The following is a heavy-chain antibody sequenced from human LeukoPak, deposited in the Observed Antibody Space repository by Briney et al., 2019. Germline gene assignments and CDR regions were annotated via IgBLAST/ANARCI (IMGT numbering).Heavy chain of an antibody. CDR1: GFTFSSYS. CDR3: AKVGAGYGDYVRSLYFDY. D-gene: IGHD4-17*01. V-gene: IGHV3-53*01. CDR2: IYSGGST. J-gene: IGHJ4*02. Sequence: PGGSLRLSCAASGFTFSSYSMNWVRQAPGKGLEWVSIIYSGGSTYYADSVKGRFTISRDNSKNTLYLQMNSLRAEDTAVYYCAKVGAGYGDYVRSLYFDYWGQGTLVTVSS.